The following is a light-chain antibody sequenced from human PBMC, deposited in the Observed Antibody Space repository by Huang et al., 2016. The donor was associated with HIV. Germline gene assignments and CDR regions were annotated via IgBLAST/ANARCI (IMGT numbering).Light chain of an antibody. Sequence: QLTQSPSSLSASVGDRVTITCRASEGLSSYLAWYQQKSGKAPKFLIYAASTLQSGVPSRFSGSGSGTDFTLTISSLQPEDFATYYCQQLNDYPWTFGQGTKVEIK. CDR3: QQLNDYPWT. V-gene: IGKV1-9*01. CDR1: EGLSSY. J-gene: IGKJ1*01. CDR2: AAS.